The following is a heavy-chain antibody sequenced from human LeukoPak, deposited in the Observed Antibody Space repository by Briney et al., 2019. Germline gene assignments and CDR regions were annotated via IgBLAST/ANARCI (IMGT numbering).Heavy chain of an antibody. CDR2: IYTSGST. J-gene: IGHJ4*02. D-gene: IGHD6-19*01. V-gene: IGHV4-4*09. CDR3: ARAHSSGRIFDC. CDR1: GGSISSYY. Sequence: NSSETLSLTCTVSGGSISSYYWSWLRQPPGKGLEWIGYIYTSGSTNYNPSLKSRVTISVDTSKNQFSLKLSSVTAADTAVYYCARAHSSGRIFDCWGQGTLVTVSS.